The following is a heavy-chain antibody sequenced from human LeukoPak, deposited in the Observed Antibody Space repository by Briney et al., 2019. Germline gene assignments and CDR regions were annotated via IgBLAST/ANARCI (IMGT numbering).Heavy chain of an antibody. V-gene: IGHV3-13*01. CDR2: IATAGDT. J-gene: IGHJ4*02. CDR1: GFTFSNYD. CDR3: ARGASSGFDS. D-gene: IGHD6-19*01. Sequence: GGSLRLSCAASGFTFSNYDIHWVRQAPGKGPEWVSGIATAGDTYYAVSVKGRFTISRENAKNSLYLQMNSLRAGDTAVYYCARGASSGFDSWGQGTLVTVSS.